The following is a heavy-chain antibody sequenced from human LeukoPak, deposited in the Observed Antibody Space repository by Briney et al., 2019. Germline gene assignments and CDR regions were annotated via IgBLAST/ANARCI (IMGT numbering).Heavy chain of an antibody. CDR1: GYSFTSYW. Sequence: GESLKISCKGSGYSFTSYWIGWVRQMPGNGLEWMGIIYPGDSDTRYSPSFQGQVTISADKSISTAYLQWSSLKASHTAMYYCASSAYCGGDCYSTDAFDIWGQGTMVTVSS. D-gene: IGHD2-21*02. J-gene: IGHJ3*02. V-gene: IGHV5-51*01. CDR2: IYPGDSDT. CDR3: ASSAYCGGDCYSTDAFDI.